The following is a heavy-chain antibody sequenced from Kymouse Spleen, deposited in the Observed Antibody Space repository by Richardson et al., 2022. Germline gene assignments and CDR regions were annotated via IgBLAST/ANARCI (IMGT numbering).Heavy chain of an antibody. CDR1: GFTFSSYW. CDR2: IKQDGSEK. Sequence: EVQLVESGGGLVQPGGSLRLSCAASGFTFSSYWMSWVRQAPGKGLEWVANIKQDGSEKYYVDSVKGRFTISRDNAKNSLYLQMNSLRAEDTAVYYCARQYSSGWYYYYYGMDVWGQGTTVTVSS. J-gene: IGHJ6*02. D-gene: IGHD6-19*01. V-gene: IGHV3-7*01. CDR3: ARQYSSGWYYYYYGMDV.